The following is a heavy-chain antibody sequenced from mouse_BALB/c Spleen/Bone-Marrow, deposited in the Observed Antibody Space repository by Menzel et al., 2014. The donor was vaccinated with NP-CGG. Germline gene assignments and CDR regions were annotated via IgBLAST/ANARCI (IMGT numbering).Heavy chain of an antibody. CDR2: IWAGGST. V-gene: IGHV2-9*02. Sequence: VKVEESGPGLVAPSQSLSITCTVSGFSLTSYGVHWVRQPPGKVLEWLGVIWAGGSTNYNSALMSRLSISKDNSKSQVSLKMNSLQTDDTAMYYCARGSYYEGAMDYWGQGTSVTASS. J-gene: IGHJ4*01. CDR1: GFSLTSYG. D-gene: IGHD1-1*01. CDR3: ARGSYYEGAMDY.